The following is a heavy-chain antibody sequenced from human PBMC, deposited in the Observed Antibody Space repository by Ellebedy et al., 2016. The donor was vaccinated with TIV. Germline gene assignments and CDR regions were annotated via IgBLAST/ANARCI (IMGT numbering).Heavy chain of an antibody. V-gene: IGHV1-2*04. CDR3: ARARSSGWVDY. CDR1: GYTFTGYY. Sequence: AASVKVSCKASGYTFTGYYMHWVRQAPGQGLEWMGWINPNSGGTNYAQKFQGWVTMTRDTSISTAYMELSRLRSDDTAVYYCARARSSGWVDYWGQGTLVTVSS. J-gene: IGHJ4*02. CDR2: INPNSGGT. D-gene: IGHD6-19*01.